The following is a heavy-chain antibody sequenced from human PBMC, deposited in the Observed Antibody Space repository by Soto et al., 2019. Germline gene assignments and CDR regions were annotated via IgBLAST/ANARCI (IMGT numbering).Heavy chain of an antibody. V-gene: IGHV3-23*01. J-gene: IGHJ1*01. CDR3: AKAEGSSYGTEYSQH. Sequence: EVHLWESGGGLVQPGGSLRLSCAASGFTFSTYAMNWVRQAPWKGLEWVSLIISSGGSTDYADAVKGRFTISRDNSKNTLYLQMNSLRADDTAVYYCAKAEGSSYGTEYSQHWGQGTLVTVSS. CDR2: IISSGGST. CDR1: GFTFSTYA. D-gene: IGHD6-13*01.